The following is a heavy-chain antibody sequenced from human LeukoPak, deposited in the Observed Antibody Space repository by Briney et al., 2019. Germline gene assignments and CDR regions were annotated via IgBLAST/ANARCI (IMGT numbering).Heavy chain of an antibody. CDR1: GGSMSNYY. Sequence: SETLPLTCSVSGGSMSNYYWSWIRQPPGKRLEWIAYIYYSGSTNYNPSLKSRVTISVDTSKNQFSLKLSSVTAADTAVYYCARDRIGGSPVDYWGQGTLVTVSS. V-gene: IGHV4-59*01. CDR2: IYYSGST. CDR3: ARDRIGGSPVDY. D-gene: IGHD2-15*01. J-gene: IGHJ4*02.